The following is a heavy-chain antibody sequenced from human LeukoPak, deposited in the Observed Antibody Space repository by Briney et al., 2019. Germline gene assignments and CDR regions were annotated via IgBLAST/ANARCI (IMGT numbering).Heavy chain of an antibody. V-gene: IGHV4-39*01. CDR3: ATPAAGHY. J-gene: IGHJ4*02. D-gene: IGHD6-13*01. CDR2: IYYSGST. Sequence: SETLSLTCAVYGGSFSSYYWGWIRQPPGKGLEWIGSIYYSGSTYYNPSLKSRVTISVDTSKNQFSLKVSSVTAADTAVYYCATPAAGHYWGQGTLVTVSS. CDR1: GGSFSSYY.